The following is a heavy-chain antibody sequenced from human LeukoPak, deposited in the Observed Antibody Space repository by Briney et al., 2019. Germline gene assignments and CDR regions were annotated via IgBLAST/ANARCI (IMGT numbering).Heavy chain of an antibody. D-gene: IGHD1-26*01. CDR1: GFSFSSYA. V-gene: IGHV3-23*01. Sequence: GGSLRLSCAASGFSFSSYAMSWVRQAPGKGLDWVSAISGSGGTTYYADSVKGRFTISRDNSKNTLYLQMNSLRAEDTAVYYCSKDRAPGGRSSFYFDYWGQGTLVTVSS. J-gene: IGHJ4*02. CDR2: ISGSGGTT. CDR3: SKDRAPGGRSSFYFDY.